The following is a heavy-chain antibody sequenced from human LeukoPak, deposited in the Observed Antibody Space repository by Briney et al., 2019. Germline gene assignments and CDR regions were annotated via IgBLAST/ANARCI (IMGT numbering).Heavy chain of an antibody. CDR2: ISGSGGST. D-gene: IGHD3-22*01. CDR1: GFTFSSYS. V-gene: IGHV3-23*01. Sequence: GRSLRLSCAASGFTFSSYSMNWVRQAPGKGLEWVSAISGSGGSTYYADSVKGRFTTSRDNSKNTLYLQMNSLGAEDTAVYYCAKSPNYDSSGYYPDAFDIWGQGTMVTVSS. J-gene: IGHJ3*02. CDR3: AKSPNYDSSGYYPDAFDI.